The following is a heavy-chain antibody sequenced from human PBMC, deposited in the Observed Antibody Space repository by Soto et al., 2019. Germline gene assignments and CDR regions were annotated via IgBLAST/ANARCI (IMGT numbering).Heavy chain of an antibody. V-gene: IGHV3-23*01. CDR3: AKNYFFDS. CDR1: GFTFSSYA. CDR2: ISRNDDGP. Sequence: GGSLRLSCAASGFTFSSYAMSWVRQAPGKGLEWVSSISRNDDGPYYADSVKGRFTISRDNSQNTLYLLMNSLRAEDTAVYYCAKNYFFDSWGQGAPVTVSS. J-gene: IGHJ4*02.